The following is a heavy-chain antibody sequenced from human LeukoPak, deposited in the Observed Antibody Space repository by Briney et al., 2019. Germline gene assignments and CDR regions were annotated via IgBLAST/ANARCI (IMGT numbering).Heavy chain of an antibody. Sequence: PGGSLRLSCAASGFTFADYGMSWVRQAPGKGLEWVSGINWSGGSTGYADSVKGGFTISRDNAKNSLYMQMNSLRAEDTALSYSAGLGIAAAGRPFDYWGQGTLVTVSS. CDR2: INWSGGST. CDR1: GFTFADYG. J-gene: IGHJ4*02. D-gene: IGHD6-13*01. V-gene: IGHV3-20*04. CDR3: AGLGIAAAGRPFDY.